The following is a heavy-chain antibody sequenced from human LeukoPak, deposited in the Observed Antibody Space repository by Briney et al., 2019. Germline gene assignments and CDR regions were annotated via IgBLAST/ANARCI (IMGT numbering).Heavy chain of an antibody. V-gene: IGHV3-7*01. D-gene: IGHD5-12*01. CDR1: GFTFSSYW. J-gene: IGHJ3*02. CDR3: ARDSRYSGYDLAFDI. Sequence: GGPLRLSCAASGFTFSSYWMSWVRQAPGKGLEWVANIKQDGSEKYYVDSVKGRFTISRDNTKNSLYLQMNSLRAEDTAVYYCARDSRYSGYDLAFDIWGQGTMVTVSS. CDR2: IKQDGSEK.